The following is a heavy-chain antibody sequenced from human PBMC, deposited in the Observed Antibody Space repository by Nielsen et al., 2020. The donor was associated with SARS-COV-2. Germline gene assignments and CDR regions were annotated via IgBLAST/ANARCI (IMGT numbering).Heavy chain of an antibody. CDR2: IKSKIDGGTT. CDR1: GFTFSKAW. D-gene: IGHD2-2*01. J-gene: IGHJ5*02. V-gene: IGHV3-15*01. Sequence: GGSLRLSCVASGFTFSKAWMSWVRQAPGKGLEWVGRIKSKIDGGTTDYAAPVKDRFTISRDDSKNTVYLDMSSLRTEDTAVYYCAKARYCSRTSCSAGTDMFDPWSQGTQVSVSS. CDR3: AKARYCSRTSCSAGTDMFDP.